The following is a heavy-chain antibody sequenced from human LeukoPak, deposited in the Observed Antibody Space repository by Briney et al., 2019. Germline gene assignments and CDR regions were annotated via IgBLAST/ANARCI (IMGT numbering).Heavy chain of an antibody. Sequence: GGSLRLSCAASGFIFSDYYMSWIRQTPEKGLEWLSYISSSSGYKNYADSLKGRFTISRDNAKNTVYLQMNSLSAEDTAVYYCARQGLYDSSDFWTFQHWGQGTLVTVSS. D-gene: IGHD3/OR15-3a*01. J-gene: IGHJ1*01. CDR2: ISSSSGYK. CDR1: GFIFSDYY. CDR3: ARQGLYDSSDFWTFQH. V-gene: IGHV3-11*06.